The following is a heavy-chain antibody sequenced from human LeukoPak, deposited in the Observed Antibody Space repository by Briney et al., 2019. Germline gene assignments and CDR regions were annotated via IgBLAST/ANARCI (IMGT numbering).Heavy chain of an antibody. V-gene: IGHV3-30-3*01. CDR2: ISSDGNTK. CDR1: GFTFSSYA. D-gene: IGHD1-26*01. J-gene: IGHJ3*02. Sequence: PGGSLRLSCAASGFTFSSYAMHWIRQAPGKGLEWAAVISSDGNTKYYADSVKGRFTISRDNPNNTLYLQMNSLRADDTAIYYCARRRIVGSTDDAFDIWGQGTMVTLSS. CDR3: ARRRIVGSTDDAFDI.